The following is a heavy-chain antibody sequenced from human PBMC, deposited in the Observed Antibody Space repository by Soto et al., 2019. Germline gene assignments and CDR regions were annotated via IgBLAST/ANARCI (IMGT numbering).Heavy chain of an antibody. CDR1: GGTFSSYA. J-gene: IGHJ5*02. Sequence: SVKVSCKASGGTFSSYAISWVRQAPGQGLEWMGGIIPIFGTANYAQEFQGRVTITADESTSTAYMELSSLRSEDTAVYYCARDLGCSGGSCYRGNWFDPWGQGTQVTVSS. D-gene: IGHD2-15*01. CDR2: IIPIFGTA. CDR3: ARDLGCSGGSCYRGNWFDP. V-gene: IGHV1-69*13.